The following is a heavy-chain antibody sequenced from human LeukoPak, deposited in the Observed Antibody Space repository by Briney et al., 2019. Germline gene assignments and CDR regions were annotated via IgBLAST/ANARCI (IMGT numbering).Heavy chain of an antibody. Sequence: GGSLRLSCAASGFTFSSYSMNWVRQAPGKGLEWVSYISSSSSTIYYADSAKGRFTISRDNAKNSLYLQMNSLRAEDTAVYYCARKAYGYNLGAFDIWGQGTMVTVSS. CDR2: ISSSSSTI. V-gene: IGHV3-48*01. CDR3: ARKAYGYNLGAFDI. CDR1: GFTFSSYS. J-gene: IGHJ3*02. D-gene: IGHD5-24*01.